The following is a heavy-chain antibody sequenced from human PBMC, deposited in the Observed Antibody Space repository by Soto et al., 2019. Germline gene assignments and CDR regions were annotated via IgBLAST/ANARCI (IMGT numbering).Heavy chain of an antibody. Sequence: QVQLVESGGGVVQPGRSLRLSCAASGFTFSSYGMHWVRQAPGKGLEWVAVIWYDGSNKYYADSVKGRFTISRDNSKNTLYLQMNSLRAEDTAVYYCARDPGDYDILTGYDRFDYWGQGTLVTVSS. CDR1: GFTFSSYG. V-gene: IGHV3-33*01. J-gene: IGHJ4*02. CDR3: ARDPGDYDILTGYDRFDY. CDR2: IWYDGSNK. D-gene: IGHD3-9*01.